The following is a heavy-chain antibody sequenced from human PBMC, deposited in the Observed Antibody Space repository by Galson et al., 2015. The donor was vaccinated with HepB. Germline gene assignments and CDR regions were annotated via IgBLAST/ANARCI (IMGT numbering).Heavy chain of an antibody. CDR2: IGGSSGTT. D-gene: IGHD1-26*01. J-gene: IGHJ5*02. CDR1: GFTFTNFA. V-gene: IGHV3-23*01. CDR3: ARNSGNNYRYFFKS. Sequence: SLRLSCAASGFTFTNFAMSWVRQAPGKGLEWVSVIGGSSGTTYYTDSVKGRFTISRDNSKNTVYLQIDDLRAEDTAVYYCARNSGNNYRYFFKSWGQGTLVTCSS.